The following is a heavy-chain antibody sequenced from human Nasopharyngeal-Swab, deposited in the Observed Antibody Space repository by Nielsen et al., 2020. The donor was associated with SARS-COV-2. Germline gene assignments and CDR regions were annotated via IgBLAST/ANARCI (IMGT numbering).Heavy chain of an antibody. CDR2: ISGSGGST. V-gene: IGHV3-23*01. D-gene: IGHD4-17*01. J-gene: IGHJ4*02. CDR3: ARDRTETLSLDY. Sequence: LSRTCAASGFTFSSYAMSWVRQAPGKGLEWVSAISGSGGSTYYADSVKGRFTISRDNSKNTLYLQMNSLRAEDTAVYYCARDRTETLSLDYWGQGTLVTVSS. CDR1: GFTFSSYA.